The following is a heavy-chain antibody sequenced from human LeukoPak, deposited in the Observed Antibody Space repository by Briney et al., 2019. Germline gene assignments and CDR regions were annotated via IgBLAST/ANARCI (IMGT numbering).Heavy chain of an antibody. CDR1: GFTFSSYA. CDR2: ISGSGGST. Sequence: GGSLRLSCAASGFTFSSYAMSWVRQAPGKGLEWVSAISGSGGSTYYADSVTGRFTISRDNSKNTLYLQMNSLRAEDTAVYYCAKSPVKGQRVGPFDYGGRGNLVTVSS. CDR3: AKSPVKGQRVGPFDY. D-gene: IGHD6-25*01. J-gene: IGHJ4*02. V-gene: IGHV3-23*01.